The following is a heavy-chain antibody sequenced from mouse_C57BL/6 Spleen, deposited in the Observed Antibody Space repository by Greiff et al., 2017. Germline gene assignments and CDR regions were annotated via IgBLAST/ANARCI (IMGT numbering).Heavy chain of an antibody. CDR3: ARWGDYYGSSPYWYFDV. CDR2: IYPGDGDT. D-gene: IGHD1-1*01. J-gene: IGHJ1*03. Sequence: VQLQQSGPELVKPGASVKISCKASGYAFSSSWMNWVKQRPGKGLEWIGRIYPGDGDTNYNGKFKGKATLTADKSSSTAYMQLSSLTSEDSAVYCCARWGDYYGSSPYWYFDVWGTGTTVTVSS. V-gene: IGHV1-82*01. CDR1: GYAFSSSW.